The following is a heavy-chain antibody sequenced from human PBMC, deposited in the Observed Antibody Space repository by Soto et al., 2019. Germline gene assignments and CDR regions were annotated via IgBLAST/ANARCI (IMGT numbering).Heavy chain of an antibody. D-gene: IGHD6-13*01. J-gene: IGHJ6*02. Sequence: QVQLVESGGGVVQPGRSLRLSYAASGFTFSSYGMHWVRQAPGKGLEWVAVISYDGSNKYYADSVKGRFTISRDNSKNTLYLQMHSLRAEDTAVYYCAKDLAAAGTVLYYYYYGMDVWGQGTTVTVSS. V-gene: IGHV3-30*18. CDR3: AKDLAAAGTVLYYYYYGMDV. CDR2: ISYDGSNK. CDR1: GFTFSSYG.